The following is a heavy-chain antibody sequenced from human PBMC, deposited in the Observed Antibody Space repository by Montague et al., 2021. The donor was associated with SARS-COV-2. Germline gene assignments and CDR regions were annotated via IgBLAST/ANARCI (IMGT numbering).Heavy chain of an antibody. Sequence: SETLSLTCTVSGGSISSSSYYWGWIRQPPGKGLEWIGSIYYSGSTYYNPSLKSRVTISVDTSKNQFSLKLSSVTAADTAVYYCARRSYDMLTGYSIPNWFDPWGQGTLVTVSS. CDR2: IYYSGST. CDR1: GGSISSSSYY. CDR3: ARRSYDMLTGYSIPNWFDP. D-gene: IGHD3-9*01. J-gene: IGHJ5*02. V-gene: IGHV4-39*01.